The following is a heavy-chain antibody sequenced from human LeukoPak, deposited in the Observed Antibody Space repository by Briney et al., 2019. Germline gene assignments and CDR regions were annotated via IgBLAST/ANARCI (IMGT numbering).Heavy chain of an antibody. D-gene: IGHD3-10*01. J-gene: IGHJ4*02. CDR2: IQSKTDGGTT. V-gene: IGHV3-15*01. CDR3: ATLTVRGVINI. Sequence: AGPLRLSCAASGFTFSNTWMNWVRQAPGKGLEWVGRIQSKTDGGTTEYAAPVKGRFTISRDDSKTTLYLQMNSLKTEDTAVYYCATLTVRGVINIWGQGTLVTVSS. CDR1: GFTFSNTW.